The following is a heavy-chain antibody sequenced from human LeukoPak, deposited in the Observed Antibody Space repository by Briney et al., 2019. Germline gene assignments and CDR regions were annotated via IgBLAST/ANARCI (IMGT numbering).Heavy chain of an antibody. CDR2: IYYSGST. CDR3: ARVDSGYRADAFDI. V-gene: IGHV4-59*01. Sequence: SETLSLTCTVSGGSISSYYWSWIRQPPGKGLEWIGYIYYSGSTNYNPPLKSRVTISVDTSKNQFSLKLSSVTAADTAVYYCARVDSGYRADAFDIWGQGTMVTVSS. CDR1: GGSISSYY. D-gene: IGHD5-12*01. J-gene: IGHJ3*02.